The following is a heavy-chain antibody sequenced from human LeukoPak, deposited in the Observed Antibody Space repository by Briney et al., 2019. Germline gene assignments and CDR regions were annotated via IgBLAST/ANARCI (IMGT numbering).Heavy chain of an antibody. Sequence: PGGSLRLSCAASGFTFSSYWMHWVRQAPGKGLVWVSRVSSDGRNTICADSVKGRFTISRDNAMNTLYLQMNSLRAEDTAVYYCARDGYIPYWGQGTLVTVSS. V-gene: IGHV3-74*01. CDR3: ARDGYIPY. D-gene: IGHD5-24*01. CDR1: GFTFSSYW. J-gene: IGHJ4*02. CDR2: VSSDGRNT.